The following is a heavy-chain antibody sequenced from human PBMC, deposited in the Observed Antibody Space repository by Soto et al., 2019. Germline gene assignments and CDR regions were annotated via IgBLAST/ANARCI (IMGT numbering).Heavy chain of an antibody. V-gene: IGHV3-23*01. D-gene: IGHD1-26*01. J-gene: IGHJ4*02. CDR2: VSDSGEAS. Sequence: DVQLLESGGGLVQPGGSLRLSCAASGFTFNNYAMTWIRQAPGKGLEWVATVSDSGEASLSADSVKGRFTISRDNSRKTLYLQMNRRRPDDTATYYCAKEMPLGGILGAEPLDYWGQGTLVTVSS. CDR3: AKEMPLGGILGAEPLDY. CDR1: GFTFNNYA.